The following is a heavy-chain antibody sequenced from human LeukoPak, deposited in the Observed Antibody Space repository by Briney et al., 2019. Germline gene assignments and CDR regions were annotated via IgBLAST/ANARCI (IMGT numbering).Heavy chain of an antibody. Sequence: PGGSLRLSCAASGFTFSSYGMHWVRQAPGKGLEWVAVIWYDGSNKYYADSVKGRFTISRDNSKNTLYLQMNSLRVEDTAVYYCARNRGDYGDYGLDYWGQGTLVTVSS. CDR3: ARNRGDYGDYGLDY. CDR1: GFTFSSYG. V-gene: IGHV3-33*01. CDR2: IWYDGSNK. J-gene: IGHJ4*02. D-gene: IGHD4-17*01.